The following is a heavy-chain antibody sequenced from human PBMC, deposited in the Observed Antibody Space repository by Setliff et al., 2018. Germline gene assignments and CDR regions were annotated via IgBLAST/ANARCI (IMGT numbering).Heavy chain of an antibody. CDR2: TIHSGST. V-gene: IGHV4-38-2*02. CDR3: ARSFSRREKFLLDY. J-gene: IGHJ4*02. Sequence: SETLSLTCTVSGYSISSGYIWGWIRQPPGKGLEWVGETIHSGSTNYNPSLKSRVTISMDTSKNQFSLKVSSVTAADTAVYYCARSFSRREKFLLDYWGQGALVTVSS. CDR1: GYSISSGYI.